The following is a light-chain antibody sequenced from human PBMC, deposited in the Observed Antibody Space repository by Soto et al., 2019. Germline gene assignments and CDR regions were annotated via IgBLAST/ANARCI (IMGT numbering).Light chain of an antibody. CDR1: QDVGTV. V-gene: IGKV1-39*01. Sequence: SQMTQSPSALPASLGDRVTVPXQASQDVGTVFNWYQQEPGXAPKXXXYDXSKLQKGVPPRFSGSGSGTDFTRTISSLQPEDCATYYWQQSYRTPITFGQGTRLEIK. CDR3: QQSYRTPIT. J-gene: IGKJ5*01. CDR2: DXS.